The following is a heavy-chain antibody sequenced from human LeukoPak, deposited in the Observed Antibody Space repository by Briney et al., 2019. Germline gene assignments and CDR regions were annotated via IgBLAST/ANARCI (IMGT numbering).Heavy chain of an antibody. CDR1: GGSISSYY. CDR3: ARSPITMIVGVYFDY. Sequence: SETLSLTCTVSGGSISSYYWSWIRQPPGKGLEWIGYIYYSGSTSYNPSLKSRVTISVDTSKNQFSLKLSSVTAADTAVYYCARSPITMIVGVYFDYWGQGTLVTVSS. V-gene: IGHV4-59*01. CDR2: IYYSGST. J-gene: IGHJ4*02. D-gene: IGHD3-22*01.